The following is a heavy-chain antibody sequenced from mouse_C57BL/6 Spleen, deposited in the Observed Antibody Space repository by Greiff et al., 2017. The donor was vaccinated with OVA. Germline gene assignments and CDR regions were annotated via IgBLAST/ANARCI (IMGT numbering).Heavy chain of an antibody. CDR3: ARVYYGYFDY. CDR1: GFTFSSYA. CDR2: ISDGGSYT. V-gene: IGHV5-4*01. J-gene: IGHJ2*01. D-gene: IGHD2-1*01. Sequence: EVHLVESGGGLVKPGGSLKLSCAASGFTFSSYAMSWVRQTPEKRLEWVATISDGGSYTYYPDNVKGRFTISRDNAKNNLYLQMSHLKSEDTAMYYCARVYYGYFDYWGQGTTLTVSS.